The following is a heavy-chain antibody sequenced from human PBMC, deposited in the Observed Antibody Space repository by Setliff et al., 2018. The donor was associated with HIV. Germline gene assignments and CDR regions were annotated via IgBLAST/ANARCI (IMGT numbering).Heavy chain of an antibody. D-gene: IGHD3-10*01. CDR3: ARAGGLRMDWGVVSDY. J-gene: IGHJ4*02. CDR1: GYTFTSYD. CDR2: MMPSSGNT. Sequence: VASVKVSCKASGYTFTSYDINWVRQATGQGLEWMGWMMPSSGNTGYAQKFQGRLTMTRNTSISTAYMELSGLISEDAAVYYCARAGGLRMDWGVVSDYWGQGTLVTVSS. V-gene: IGHV1-8*02.